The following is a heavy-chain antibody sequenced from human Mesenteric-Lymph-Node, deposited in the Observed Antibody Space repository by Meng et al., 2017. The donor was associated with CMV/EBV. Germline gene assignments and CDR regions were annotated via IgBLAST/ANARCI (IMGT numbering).Heavy chain of an antibody. J-gene: IGHJ3*02. D-gene: IGHD2-15*01. CDR1: GYTFSTYA. CDR2: TSAYNGNT. V-gene: IGHV1-18*01. CDR3: ARRGRGRGWTDRDDALDI. Sequence: ASVKVSCKASGYTFSTYAVAWVRQAPGQGLEWMGWTSAYNGNTNNAQKFQGRVTMTTDTSTSTAYMELRSLRSDDTAVYYCARRGRGRGWTDRDDALDIWGQGTMVTVSS.